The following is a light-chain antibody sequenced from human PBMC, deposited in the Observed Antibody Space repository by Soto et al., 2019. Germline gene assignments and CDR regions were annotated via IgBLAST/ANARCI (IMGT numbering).Light chain of an antibody. CDR3: QQGYSTPADT. CDR2: AAS. Sequence: DIQMTQSPSSLSASVGDRVTITCRASQSISNSVNWYQQKPGKAPKLLISAASRLQSGVPSRFIGSGSGTDFPLTITSLQPEDFASYYCQQGYSTPADTFGQGTKLEIK. J-gene: IGKJ2*01. CDR1: QSISNS. V-gene: IGKV1-39*01.